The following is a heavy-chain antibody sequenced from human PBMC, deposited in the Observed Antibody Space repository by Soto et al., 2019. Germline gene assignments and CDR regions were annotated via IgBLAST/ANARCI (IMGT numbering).Heavy chain of an antibody. V-gene: IGHV3-23*01. CDR3: AKAATWELPPHNWFDP. D-gene: IGHD1-26*01. CDR2: ISGSGGNT. Sequence: EVQLLESGGGWVQPGGSLRLSCAASGFTFGDYAMSWVRQAPGKGLEWVSGISGSGGNTYYADSMKGRFTISRDNSKKTVYLQVKNVRAEDTAVYYCAKAATWELPPHNWFDPWGQGTLVTVSS. CDR1: GFTFGDYA. J-gene: IGHJ5*02.